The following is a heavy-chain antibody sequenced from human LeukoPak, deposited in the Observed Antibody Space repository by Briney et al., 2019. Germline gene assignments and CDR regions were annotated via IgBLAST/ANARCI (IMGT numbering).Heavy chain of an antibody. D-gene: IGHD2-21*02. V-gene: IGHV3-23*01. J-gene: IGHJ2*01. CDR1: GFTFSSYG. CDR2: ISGSGGET. Sequence: QLGGSLRLSCAASGFTFSSYGMSWVRQAPGKGLEWVSTISGSGGETNYADSVKGRFTISRDNSKHTLYLQMSSLRAEDTAVYYCASGLAVTATTYWYFDLWGRGTLVTVS. CDR3: ASGLAVTATTYWYFDL.